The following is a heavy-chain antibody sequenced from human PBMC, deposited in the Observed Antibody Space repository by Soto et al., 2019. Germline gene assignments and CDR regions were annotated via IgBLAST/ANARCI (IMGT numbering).Heavy chain of an antibody. J-gene: IGHJ6*02. V-gene: IGHV3-53*02. CDR3: ARMGIAAAGSLPGTYGMDV. D-gene: IGHD6-13*01. Sequence: EVQLVETGGGLIQPGGSLRLSCAASGFTVSSNYMSWVRQAPGKGLEWVSVIYSGGNTYYADSVKGRFTISRDNSKNTLYLQMNSLRAEDTAVYYCARMGIAAAGSLPGTYGMDVWGQGTTVTVSS. CDR1: GFTVSSNY. CDR2: IYSGGNT.